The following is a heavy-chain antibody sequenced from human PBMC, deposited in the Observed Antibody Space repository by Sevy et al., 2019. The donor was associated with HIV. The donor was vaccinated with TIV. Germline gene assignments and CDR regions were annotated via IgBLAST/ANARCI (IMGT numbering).Heavy chain of an antibody. D-gene: IGHD3-10*01. V-gene: IGHV3-23*01. Sequence: GGSLRLSCAASGFTFTNYAMNWVRQAPGKVLEWVSGISDSGDTTHYAKSVKGRFTISRDNSKNTVSLQMSSLRAEDTAIYYCAKLPSTVMFREKGYWGQGTRVTVSS. CDR3: AKLPSTVMFREKGY. J-gene: IGHJ4*02. CDR2: ISDSGDTT. CDR1: GFTFTNYA.